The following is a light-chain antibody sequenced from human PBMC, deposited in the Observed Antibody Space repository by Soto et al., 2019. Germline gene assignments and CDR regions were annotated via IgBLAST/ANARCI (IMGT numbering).Light chain of an antibody. J-gene: IGLJ1*01. CDR2: DVS. CDR3: SSYTSSATGV. V-gene: IGLV2-14*01. Sequence: QSALTQPASVSGSPGQSITISCTGTSRDVGGYNYVSWYQQHPGKVPKLMIYDVSNRPSGVSNRFSGSKSGNTASLTISGLQAEDEADYYCSSYTSSATGVFGTGTKVTVL. CDR1: SRDVGGYNY.